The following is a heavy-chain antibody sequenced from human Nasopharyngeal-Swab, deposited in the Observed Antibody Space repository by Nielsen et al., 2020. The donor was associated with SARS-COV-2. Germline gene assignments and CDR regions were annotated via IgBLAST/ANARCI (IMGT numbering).Heavy chain of an antibody. CDR2: IYSYSST. CDR3: ARVVSDSSGWYHFDY. D-gene: IGHD6-19*01. Sequence: GGSLRLSCAASGFTVSGSYMGWVRQVQGEGLEWVSFIYSYSSTDYADSVKGRFTISRDNSKNTLYLQLNTLRPEDTAVYFCARVVSDSSGWYHFDYWGQGTLVTVSS. V-gene: IGHV3-66*01. CDR1: GFTVSGSY. J-gene: IGHJ4*02.